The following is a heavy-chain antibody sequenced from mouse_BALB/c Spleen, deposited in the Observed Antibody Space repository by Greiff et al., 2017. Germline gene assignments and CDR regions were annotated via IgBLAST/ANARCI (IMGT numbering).Heavy chain of an antibody. J-gene: IGHJ4*01. CDR3: ARRRDYGLYAMDY. CDR2: IYPGDGST. CDR1: GYTFTSYY. D-gene: IGHD1-2*01. V-gene: IGHV1S56*01. Sequence: VQLQQSGPELVKPGASVKMSCKASGYTFTSYYIHWVKQRPGQGLEWIGWIYPGDGSTKYNEKFKGKTTLTADKSSSTAYMLLSSLTSEDSAIYFCARRRDYGLYAMDYWGQGTSVTVSS.